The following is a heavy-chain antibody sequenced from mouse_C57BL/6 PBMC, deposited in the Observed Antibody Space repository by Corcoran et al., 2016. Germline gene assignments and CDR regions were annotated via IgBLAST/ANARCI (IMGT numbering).Heavy chain of an antibody. Sequence: QVQLKQSGAELVRPGASVKLSCKASGYTFTDYYINWVKQRPGQGLEWIARIYPGSGNTYYNEKFKGKATLTAEKSSSTAYMQLSSLTSEDSAVYFCARQGYGSSSPSYAMDYWGQGTSVTVSS. J-gene: IGHJ4*01. CDR2: IYPGSGNT. V-gene: IGHV1-76*01. CDR3: ARQGYGSSSPSYAMDY. D-gene: IGHD1-1*01. CDR1: GYTFTDYY.